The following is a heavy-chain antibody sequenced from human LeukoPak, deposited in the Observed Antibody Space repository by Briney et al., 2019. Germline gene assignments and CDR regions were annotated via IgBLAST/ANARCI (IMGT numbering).Heavy chain of an antibody. CDR2: IYSGGST. D-gene: IGHD5-12*01. V-gene: IGHV3-66*01. CDR3: ATRPDGSDHPYFDY. J-gene: IGHJ4*02. CDR1: GLSVRNKY. Sequence: GGSLRLSCAASGLSVRNKYMGWVRQAPGKGLEWASVIYSGGSTYYAHSVRGRFTISMDTSNNAPYLQMSTLRVDDTAAYYCATRPDGSDHPYFDYWGQGTLVTVSS.